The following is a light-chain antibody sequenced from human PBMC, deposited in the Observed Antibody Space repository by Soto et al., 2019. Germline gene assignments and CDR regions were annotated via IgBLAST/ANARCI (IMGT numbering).Light chain of an antibody. J-gene: IGLJ2*01. V-gene: IGLV2-23*01. CDR2: EGS. CDR1: SSDVGSYNL. CDR3: CSYVV. Sequence: QSALTQPASVSGSPGQSITISCTGTSSDVGSYNLVSWYQQHPGKAPKLMIYEGSKRPSGVSNRFSGSKSGNTASLTISGXQAEDEADYYCCSYVVFGGGTKLTVL.